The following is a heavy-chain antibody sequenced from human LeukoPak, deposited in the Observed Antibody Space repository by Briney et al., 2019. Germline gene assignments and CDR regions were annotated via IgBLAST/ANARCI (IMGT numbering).Heavy chain of an antibody. J-gene: IGHJ4*02. CDR1: GLTFSNYA. Sequence: PGGSLRLSCAASGLTFSNYAMNWVRQAPGKGLEWVAVISGRGDSTYFPYSVKGRLTISRDDYKNMVFLQMNSLRVEDTAISYCAKSSTRDAPLGYFDYWGQGALVTVSS. D-gene: IGHD3-10*01. V-gene: IGHV3-23*01. CDR2: ISGRGDST. CDR3: AKSSTRDAPLGYFDY.